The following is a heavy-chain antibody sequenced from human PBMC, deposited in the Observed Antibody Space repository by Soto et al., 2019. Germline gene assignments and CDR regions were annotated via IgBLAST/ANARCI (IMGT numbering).Heavy chain of an antibody. D-gene: IGHD3-16*01. CDR1: GGSISSSNW. J-gene: IGHJ4*02. CDR2: IYYSGRT. CDR3: ARDGGKSNFDY. V-gene: IGHV4-4*02. Sequence: QVQLQESGPGLVKPSGTLSLTCAVSGGSISSSNWWRWVRQPPGKGLEWIGEIYYSGRTNYNPSLKSRVTISVDKSKNQYSLKLSSLTAADTALYYCARDGGKSNFDYWGQGTLVTVSS.